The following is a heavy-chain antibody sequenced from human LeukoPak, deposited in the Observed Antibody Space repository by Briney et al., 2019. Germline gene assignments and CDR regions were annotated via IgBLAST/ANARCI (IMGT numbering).Heavy chain of an antibody. CDR3: ARDSRLSGENDY. D-gene: IGHD4-17*01. CDR1: GGSIRSYD. Sequence: PSETLSLTCTVSGGSIRSYDWSWIRQPAGKGLEWIGRVFSSGSTSYNPSLKSRVTMSVDMSKNQFSLRLSSVTAADTAVYYCARDSRLSGENDYWGQGILVTVSA. J-gene: IGHJ4*02. CDR2: VFSSGST. V-gene: IGHV4-4*07.